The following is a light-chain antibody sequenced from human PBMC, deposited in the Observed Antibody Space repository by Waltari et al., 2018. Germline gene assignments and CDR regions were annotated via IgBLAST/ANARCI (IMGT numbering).Light chain of an antibody. CDR1: SSDVGGYNF. V-gene: IGLV2-8*01. CDR3: SSYGGNDNLV. CDR2: GVS. J-gene: IGLJ3*02. Sequence: QSALTQPPSASGSPGQSVTISCTGTSSDVGGYNFVSWYQQHPGKAPKVMIYGVSKRPSGVPVRFAGSKSGNTASLTVSGVQGEDEADYYCSSYGGNDNLVFGGGTKLTVL.